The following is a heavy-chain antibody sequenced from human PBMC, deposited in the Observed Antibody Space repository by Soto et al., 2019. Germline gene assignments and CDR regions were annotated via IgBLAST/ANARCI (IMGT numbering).Heavy chain of an antibody. J-gene: IGHJ4*02. CDR1: TFAFSNHA. CDR3: AREGFTYYYDSSGYYAIDY. V-gene: IGHV3-23*01. D-gene: IGHD3-22*01. CDR2: ISGSGVNT. Sequence: EVQLLESGGGLVQPGGSLSLSCAASTFAFSNHAMSWVRQAPGKGLEWVSSISGSGVNTYYADSVKGRFTISRDNSKNTLYLQMNSLRAEDTAVYYCAREGFTYYYDSSGYYAIDYWGQGTLVTVSS.